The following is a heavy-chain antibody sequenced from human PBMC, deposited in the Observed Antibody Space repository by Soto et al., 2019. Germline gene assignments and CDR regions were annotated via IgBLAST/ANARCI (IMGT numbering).Heavy chain of an antibody. CDR1: GFTVSSNY. CDR2: IYSGGST. CDR3: ARGYFDWLLGPDHLYFDY. D-gene: IGHD3-9*01. J-gene: IGHJ4*02. Sequence: EVQLVESGGGLVQPGGSLRLSCAASGFTVSSNYMSWVRQAPGKGLEWVSVIYSGGSTYYADSVKGRFTISRHNSKXTXXLQMNSLRAEDTAVYYCARGYFDWLLGPDHLYFDYWGQGTLVTVSS. V-gene: IGHV3-53*04.